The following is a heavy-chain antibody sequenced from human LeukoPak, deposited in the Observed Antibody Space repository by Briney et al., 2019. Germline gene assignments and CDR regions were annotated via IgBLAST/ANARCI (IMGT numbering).Heavy chain of an antibody. CDR2: IYATGNT. J-gene: IGHJ6*03. V-gene: IGHV4-4*09. D-gene: IGHD3-10*01. CDR3: ARHFRKDYPDSGSSQYFHYIDV. CDR1: GGSMSDHY. Sequence: SSGTLSLTCAVSGGSMSDHYWSWIRQTPGTTLEWIGYIYATGNTNYNPSLKGRVTISLDTSKNHFSLRLSSVTAAGTALYYCARHFRKDYPDSGSSQYFHYIDVWGKGTTVTVSS.